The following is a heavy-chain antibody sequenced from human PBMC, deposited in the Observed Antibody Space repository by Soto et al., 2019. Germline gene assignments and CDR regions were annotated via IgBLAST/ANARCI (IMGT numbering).Heavy chain of an antibody. Sequence: GGSLRLSCAASGFTFDDYAMYWVRQGPGKGLEWVSGISWNSGNIGYADSVKGRFTISRDNVKNSLYLQMNSLRPEDTALYYCAKDAKSYGPWYWGQGTLVTVSS. D-gene: IGHD5-18*01. CDR3: AKDAKSYGPWY. J-gene: IGHJ4*02. CDR1: GFTFDDYA. V-gene: IGHV3-9*01. CDR2: ISWNSGNI.